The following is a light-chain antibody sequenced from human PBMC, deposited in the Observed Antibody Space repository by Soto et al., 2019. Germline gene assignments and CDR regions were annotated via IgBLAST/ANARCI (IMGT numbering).Light chain of an antibody. CDR1: QNIGSSY. CDR2: TAS. V-gene: IGKV3-20*01. CDR3: QQYGIAPWT. Sequence: EIVLTQSPGTLSLSPGERATLSCTASQNIGSSYVAWYQQRPGQAPRLLIYTASYRATGIPERFSGSGSGADFTLTISRLEPEDFALYYCQQYGIAPWTFGQGTKGDIK. J-gene: IGKJ1*01.